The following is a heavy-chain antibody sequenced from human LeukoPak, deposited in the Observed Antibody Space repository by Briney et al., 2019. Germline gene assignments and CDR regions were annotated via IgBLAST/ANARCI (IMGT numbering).Heavy chain of an antibody. V-gene: IGHV3-33*01. D-gene: IGHD6-6*01. CDR1: GFTFSSYG. CDR3: ALSIAARPYYFDY. CDR2: IWYDGSNK. J-gene: IGHJ4*02. Sequence: PGGSLRLSSAASGFTFSSYGMHWVRQAPGKGLEWVAVIWYDGSNKYYADSVKGRFTISRDNSKNTLYLQMNSLRAEDTAVYYCALSIAARPYYFDYWGQGTLVTVSS.